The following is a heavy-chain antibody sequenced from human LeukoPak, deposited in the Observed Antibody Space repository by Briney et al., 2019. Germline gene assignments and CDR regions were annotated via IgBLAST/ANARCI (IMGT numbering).Heavy chain of an antibody. D-gene: IGHD3-22*01. CDR2: IGGDGGST. V-gene: IGHV3-43*02. Sequence: GGSLRLSCAASGFTFDDYAMHWVRQAPGKGLEWVSLIGGDGGSTYYADSVKGRFTISRDNSKNSLYLQMNSLRTEDTALYYCAKDTLGGYYDSSGATDYWGQGTLVTVSS. J-gene: IGHJ4*02. CDR3: AKDTLGGYYDSSGATDY. CDR1: GFTFDDYA.